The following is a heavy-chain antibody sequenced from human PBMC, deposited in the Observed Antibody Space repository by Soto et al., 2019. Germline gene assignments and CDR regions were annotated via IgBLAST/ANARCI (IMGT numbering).Heavy chain of an antibody. Sequence: SETMSVTCTVSGGSISSSSYYWGWNRQPPGKGLEWIGSIYYNGNAYYNPSLRSRVSMSVDTSKNQFSLKLISVTAADTAVYYCARHFVAVVIKGWGYWGQGKLVTVSS. V-gene: IGHV4-39*01. D-gene: IGHD3-10*01. CDR1: GGSISSSSYY. CDR2: IYYNGNA. CDR3: ARHFVAVVIKGWGY. J-gene: IGHJ4*02.